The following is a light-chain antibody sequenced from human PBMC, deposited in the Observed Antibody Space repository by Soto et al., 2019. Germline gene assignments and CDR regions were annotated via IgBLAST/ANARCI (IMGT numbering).Light chain of an antibody. Sequence: EIVLTQSAGTLSLSPGQRATLSCRASQRLSASDIAWYQQKPGQAPKFLIYGVSSRATGIPDRFSGSGSGTDFILTISRLEPEDFAVYHCQQYGSSPLITFGQGTRLEIK. CDR3: QQYGSSPLIT. J-gene: IGKJ5*01. CDR2: GVS. CDR1: QRLSASD. V-gene: IGKV3-20*01.